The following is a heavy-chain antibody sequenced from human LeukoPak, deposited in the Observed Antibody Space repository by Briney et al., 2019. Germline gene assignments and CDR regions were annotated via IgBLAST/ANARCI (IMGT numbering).Heavy chain of an antibody. D-gene: IGHD3-3*01. CDR1: GGSISSYY. J-gene: IGHJ4*02. CDR3: ARRNYDFWSGYFLGY. CDR2: IYYSGST. Sequence: SETLSLTCTVSGGSISSYYWSWIRQPPGKGLEWIGYIYYSGSTNYNPSLKSRVTISIDTSKNQFSLKLSSVTAADTAVYYCARRNYDFWSGYFLGYWGQGTLVTVSS. V-gene: IGHV4-59*08.